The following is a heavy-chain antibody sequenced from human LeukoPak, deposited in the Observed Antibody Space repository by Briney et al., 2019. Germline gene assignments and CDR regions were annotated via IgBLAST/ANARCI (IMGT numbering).Heavy chain of an antibody. V-gene: IGHV3-21*01. CDR3: ARTLCTNGVCYKDY. CDR1: GFTFSSYS. CDR2: ISSSSSYI. Sequence: GGSLRLSSAASGFTFSSYSMNWVRQAPGKGLEWVSSISSSSSYIYYADSVKGRFTISRDNAKNSLYLQMNSLRAEDTAVYYCARTLCTNGVCYKDYWGQGTLVTVSS. J-gene: IGHJ4*02. D-gene: IGHD2-8*01.